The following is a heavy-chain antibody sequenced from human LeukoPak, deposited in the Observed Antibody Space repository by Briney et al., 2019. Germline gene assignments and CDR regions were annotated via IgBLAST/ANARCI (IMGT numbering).Heavy chain of an antibody. Sequence: ASVKVSCKASGYTFTSYYMHWVRQATGQGLEWMGWINPNSGNTGYTQKFQGRVTMTRNTSLSTAYMELTSLKSEDTAVYYCARSLGTYWGKDFLNWFDPWGQGTLVTVSS. V-gene: IGHV1-8*02. D-gene: IGHD3-16*01. CDR1: GYTFTSYY. CDR2: INPNSGNT. J-gene: IGHJ5*02. CDR3: ARSLGTYWGKDFLNWFDP.